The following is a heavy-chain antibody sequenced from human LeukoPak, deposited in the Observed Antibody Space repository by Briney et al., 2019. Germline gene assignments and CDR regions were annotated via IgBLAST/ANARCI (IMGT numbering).Heavy chain of an antibody. CDR3: ARDNTPGSSGSPTYYYYGMDV. CDR1: GFTFSSYA. D-gene: IGHD6-19*01. J-gene: IGHJ6*02. CDR2: TSYDGSKR. V-gene: IGHV3-30*04. Sequence: GGSLRLSCAASGFTFSSYAVHWVRQAPGKGLEWVAVTSYDGSKRYHADSVKGRFTISRDNSKNTLYLQMNSLRVEDTAVYYCARDNTPGSSGSPTYYYYGMDVWGQGTTVTVSS.